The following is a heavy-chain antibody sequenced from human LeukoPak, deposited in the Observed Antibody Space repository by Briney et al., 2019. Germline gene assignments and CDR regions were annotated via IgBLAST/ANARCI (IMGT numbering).Heavy chain of an antibody. V-gene: IGHV3-48*03. J-gene: IGHJ4*02. D-gene: IGHD4-17*01. Sequence: PGGSLRLSCAASGFTFSSYAMNWVRQAPGKGLEWVSDISSSGSTIDYADSVKGRFTISRDNAKNSLYLQMNSLRAEDTAVYYCAVTTVGFALDYWGQGTLVTVSS. CDR2: ISSSGSTI. CDR1: GFTFSSYA. CDR3: AVTTVGFALDY.